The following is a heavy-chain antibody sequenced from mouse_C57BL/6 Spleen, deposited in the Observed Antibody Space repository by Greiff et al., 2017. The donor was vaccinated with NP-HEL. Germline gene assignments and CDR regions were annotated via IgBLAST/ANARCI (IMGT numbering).Heavy chain of an antibody. V-gene: IGHV14-2*01. CDR3: ATSNWLWYFDV. Sequence: EVQLQPSGAALVKPGASVKLSCTASGFNIKDYYMHWVKQRTEQGLEWIGRIDPEDGETKYAPKFQGKATITAATSSNTAYLPLSSLTSEDTAVYYCATSNWLWYFDVWGTGTTVTVSS. CDR2: IDPEDGET. D-gene: IGHD2-5*01. CDR1: GFNIKDYY. J-gene: IGHJ1*03.